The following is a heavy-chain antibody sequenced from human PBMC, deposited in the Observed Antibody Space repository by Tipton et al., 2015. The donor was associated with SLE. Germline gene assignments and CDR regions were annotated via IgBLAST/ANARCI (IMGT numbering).Heavy chain of an antibody. CDR1: GFTFSSYA. CDR2: ISGSGGST. CDR3: AKDPESIAVAGYFDY. Sequence: SLRLSCAASGFTFSSYAMSWVRQAPGKGLAWVSAISGSGGSTYYADSVKGRFTISRDNSKNTLYLQMNSLRAEDTAVYYCAKDPESIAVAGYFDYWGQGTLVTVSS. V-gene: IGHV3-23*01. D-gene: IGHD6-19*01. J-gene: IGHJ4*02.